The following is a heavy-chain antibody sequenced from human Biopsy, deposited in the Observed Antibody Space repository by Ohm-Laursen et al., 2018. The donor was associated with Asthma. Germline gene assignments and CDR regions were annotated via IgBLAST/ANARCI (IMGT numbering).Heavy chain of an antibody. CDR1: GFSFDDCA. J-gene: IGHJ6*02. Sequence: SLRLSCAASGFSFDDCAMHWVRQAPGKGLEWVSSISWNSGNIDYADSVKGRFTISRDNAKNSLYLQMQSLRPEDTAFYYCAKSADYYDSTDYLDVWGQGTTVTVSS. D-gene: IGHD3-22*01. V-gene: IGHV3-9*01. CDR3: AKSADYYDSTDYLDV. CDR2: ISWNSGNI.